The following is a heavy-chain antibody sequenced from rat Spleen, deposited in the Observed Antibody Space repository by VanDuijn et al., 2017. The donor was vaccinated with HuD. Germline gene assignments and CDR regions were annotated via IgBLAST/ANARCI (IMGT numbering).Heavy chain of an antibody. J-gene: IGHJ3*01. D-gene: IGHD1-11*01. CDR3: VRHGYGGYSGPFAY. CDR2: ISYDGSNT. Sequence: EVQLVESGGGLVQPGRSLKLSCAASGFAFSDFYMAWVRQAPTKGLEWIATISYDGSNTYYRDSVKGRFTISRDNAKSTLYLQMDSLRSEDTATYYCVRHGYGGYSGPFAYWGQGTLVTVSS. V-gene: IGHV5-7*01. CDR1: GFAFSDFY.